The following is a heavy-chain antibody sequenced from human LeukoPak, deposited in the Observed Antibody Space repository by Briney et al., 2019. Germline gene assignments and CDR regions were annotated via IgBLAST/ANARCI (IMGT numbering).Heavy chain of an antibody. D-gene: IGHD2-2*01. CDR3: AKDVPAAHDP. J-gene: IGHJ5*02. Sequence: AGGSLRLSCAASGFTFSSYGMHWVRQAPGKGLEWVAVISYDGSNKYYADSVKGRFTISRDNSKNTLYLQMNSLRADDTAEYYCAKDVPAAHDPWGQGTLVTVSS. V-gene: IGHV3-30*18. CDR1: GFTFSSYG. CDR2: ISYDGSNK.